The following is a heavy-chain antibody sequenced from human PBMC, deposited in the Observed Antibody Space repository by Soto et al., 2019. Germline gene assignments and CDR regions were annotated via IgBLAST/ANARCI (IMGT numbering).Heavy chain of an antibody. V-gene: IGHV1-69*13. Sequence: VASVKVSCKASGGTFSSYAVSWGRQAPGQGLEWMGGIIPIFGTANYAQKLQGRVTITADESTSTAYMELSSLRSEDTAVYYCARSTVRGLWYFDYWGQGTLVTVSS. J-gene: IGHJ4*02. CDR3: ARSTVRGLWYFDY. CDR1: GGTFSSYA. D-gene: IGHD3-10*01. CDR2: IIPIFGTA.